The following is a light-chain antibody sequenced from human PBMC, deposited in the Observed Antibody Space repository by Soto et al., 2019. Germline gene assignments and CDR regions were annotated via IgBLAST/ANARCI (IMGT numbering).Light chain of an antibody. CDR3: QQLNSFPIP. J-gene: IGKJ3*01. CDR2: GAS. CDR1: QGIVNF. V-gene: IGKV1-9*01. Sequence: IQLTQSPSSLSASVGDRVTISCRASQGIVNFLAWYQQKPGKAPKLLIYGASTLQSGVPSRFSGSGSGTDFTLTISCLQTEDFATYYCQQLNSFPIPFGPGTKVDIK.